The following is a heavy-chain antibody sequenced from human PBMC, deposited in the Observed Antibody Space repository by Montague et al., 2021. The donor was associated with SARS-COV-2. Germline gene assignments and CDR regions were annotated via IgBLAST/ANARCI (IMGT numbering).Heavy chain of an antibody. V-gene: IGHV4-4*02. D-gene: IGHD6-13*01. CDR1: GGSISSGNW. Sequence: SETLSLTCAVSGGSISSGNWWSLVRQPPGKVLEWIGEIYHSGSTNYNPSLKSRVTISLDKSKNQFSLNLSSATAADTAVYYCARFFSSWTDWGQGTLVTVSS. CDR2: IYHSGST. CDR3: ARFFSSWTD. J-gene: IGHJ4*02.